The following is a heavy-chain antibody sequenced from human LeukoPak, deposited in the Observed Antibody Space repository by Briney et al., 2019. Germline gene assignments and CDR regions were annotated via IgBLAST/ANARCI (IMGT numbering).Heavy chain of an antibody. CDR1: GFTFSKYA. CDR3: ARKSPYCSSTSCLLNFDY. Sequence: GGSLRLSCAASGFTFSKYAMSWVRQAPGKGLEWVSAISGSGGSTYYADSVKGRFTISRDNSKNTLYLQMNSLRAEDTALYYCARKSPYCSSTSCLLNFDYWGQGTLVTVSS. V-gene: IGHV3-23*01. CDR2: ISGSGGST. J-gene: IGHJ4*02. D-gene: IGHD2-2*01.